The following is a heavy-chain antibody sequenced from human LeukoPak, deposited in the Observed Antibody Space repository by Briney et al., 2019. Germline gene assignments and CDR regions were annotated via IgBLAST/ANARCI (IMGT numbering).Heavy chain of an antibody. J-gene: IGHJ4*02. Sequence: PGGSLRLSCAASGFTFSSYATSWVRQAPGKGLEWVSAISGSGGSTYYADSVKGRFTISRDNSKNTLYLQMNSLRAEDTAVYYCAKPVGYCGGDCYAFDYWGQGTLVTVSS. CDR3: AKPVGYCGGDCYAFDY. D-gene: IGHD2-21*02. CDR1: GFTFSSYA. CDR2: ISGSGGST. V-gene: IGHV3-23*01.